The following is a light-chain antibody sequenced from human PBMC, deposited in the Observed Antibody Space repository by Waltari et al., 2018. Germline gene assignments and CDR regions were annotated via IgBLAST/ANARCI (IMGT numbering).Light chain of an antibody. CDR2: TTN. CDR1: TGAVTSRTS. CDR3: LIYYGGVVV. V-gene: IGLV7-43*01. J-gene: IGLJ2*01. Sequence: TVATQEPSLTVSPGGTIALTCPSSTGAVTSRTSPNWFQQNPGQAPRPLIYTTNNNHSWTPARFAGSLLGGKAALTLSGVQPEDEADYYCLIYYGGVVVFGGGTKLTVL.